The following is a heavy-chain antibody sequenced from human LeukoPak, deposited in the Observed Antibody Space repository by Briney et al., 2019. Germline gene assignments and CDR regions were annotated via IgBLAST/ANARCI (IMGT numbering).Heavy chain of an antibody. CDR1: GGSISSYY. V-gene: IGHV4-4*07. J-gene: IGHJ5*02. CDR2: IYTSGST. Sequence: SETLSLTCTVSGGSISSYYWSWIRQPAGKGLEWIGRIYTSGSTNYNPSLKRRVTMSVDTAKNQVSLKQLSVPVSDLAVYYWARGSLVVVPADWFDPWGQGTLVTVSS. D-gene: IGHD2-2*01. CDR3: ARGSLVVVPADWFDP.